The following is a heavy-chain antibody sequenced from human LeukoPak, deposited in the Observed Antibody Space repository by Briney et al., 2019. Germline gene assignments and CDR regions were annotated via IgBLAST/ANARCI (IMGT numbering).Heavy chain of an antibody. V-gene: IGHV1-2*02. Sequence: GASVKVSCKASGYTFTGYYMHWVRQAPGQGLEWMGWINPNSGGTNYAQKFQGRVTMTRDTSISTAYMELSRLRSDDTAVYYCARAARSGWYHFHNSHVGYYPRSHPHTYYYYYMDVWGKGTTVTVSS. CDR1: GYTFTGYY. J-gene: IGHJ6*03. CDR2: INPNSGGT. D-gene: IGHD6-19*01. CDR3: ARAARSGWYHFHNSHVGYYPRSHPHTYYYYYMDV.